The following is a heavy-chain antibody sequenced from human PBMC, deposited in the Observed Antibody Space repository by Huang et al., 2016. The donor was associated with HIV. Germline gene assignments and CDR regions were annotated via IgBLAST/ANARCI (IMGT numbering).Heavy chain of an antibody. CDR3: ASASIAARRWFDP. CDR1: GGSMSSYS. V-gene: IGHV4-59*01. D-gene: IGHD6-6*01. J-gene: IGHJ5*02. Sequence: QVQLQESGPGLVKPSETLSLACTVSGGSMSSYSWSWIRQLPGKGLEWIGYIYYIGSTNYNPALKRRVTISVDTSKNQFALRLSSVTAADTAVYYWASASIAARRWFDPWGQGSLVTVSS. CDR2: IYYIGST.